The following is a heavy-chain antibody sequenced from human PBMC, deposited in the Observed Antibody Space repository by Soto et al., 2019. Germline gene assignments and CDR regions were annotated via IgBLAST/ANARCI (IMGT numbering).Heavy chain of an antibody. J-gene: IGHJ3*01. CDR1: GFTFDYYW. Sequence: EVQLVESGGGLVQPGESLRLSCAASGFTFDYYWMHWVRQAPGKGLVWVSRIYSDGTSTTYADSVKGRFTISRDNAKNTLSLQFSSLRAHDTAVYYYARGDRGAFDLWGQGTVVTVPS. CDR2: IYSDGTST. V-gene: IGHV3-74*01. CDR3: ARGDRGAFDL.